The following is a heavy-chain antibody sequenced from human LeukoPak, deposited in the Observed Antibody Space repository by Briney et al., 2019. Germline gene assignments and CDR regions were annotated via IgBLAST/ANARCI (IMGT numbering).Heavy chain of an antibody. V-gene: IGHV3-30*03. CDR2: ISYDGSNK. J-gene: IGHJ5*02. CDR3: AIKDHCSSTSCSPS. D-gene: IGHD2-2*01. CDR1: GFTFSSYG. Sequence: GRSLRLSCAASGFTFSSYGMHWVRQAPGKGLEWVAVISYDGSNKYYADSVKGRLTISRDNSKNTLYLQMNSLRAEDTAVYYCAIKDHCSSTSCSPSWGQGTLVTVSS.